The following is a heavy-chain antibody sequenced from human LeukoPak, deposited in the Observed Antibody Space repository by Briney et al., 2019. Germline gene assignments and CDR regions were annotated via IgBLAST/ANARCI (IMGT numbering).Heavy chain of an antibody. V-gene: IGHV1-69*06. CDR1: GGTFSSYA. Sequence: SVKVSRKASGGTFSSYAISWVRQAPGQGREWRRGIIPIFGTANYAQKFQGRVTITADKSTSTAFMELRSLRSEDTAVYYCASCSSTSCYHLGYFQHWGQGTLVTVSS. J-gene: IGHJ1*01. CDR2: IIPIFGTA. CDR3: ASCSSTSCYHLGYFQH. D-gene: IGHD2-2*01.